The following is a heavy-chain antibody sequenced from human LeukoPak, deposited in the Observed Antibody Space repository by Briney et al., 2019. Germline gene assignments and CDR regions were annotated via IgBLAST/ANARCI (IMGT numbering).Heavy chain of an antibody. CDR3: ARHGEMATIRYYYYGMDV. CDR2: IYPGDSDT. J-gene: IGHJ6*02. V-gene: IGHV5-51*01. Sequence: GESLKISCKGSGYSFTSYWIGWVRQMPGKGLEWMGIIYPGDSDTRYSPSSQGQVTISADKSISTAYLQWSSLKASDTAMYYCARHGEMATIRYYYYGMDVWGQGTTVTVSS. CDR1: GYSFTSYW. D-gene: IGHD5-24*01.